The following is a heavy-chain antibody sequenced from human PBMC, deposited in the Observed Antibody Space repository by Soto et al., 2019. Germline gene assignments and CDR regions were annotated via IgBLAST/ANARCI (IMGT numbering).Heavy chain of an antibody. J-gene: IGHJ6*02. CDR1: GFTFSSYE. V-gene: IGHV3-48*03. Sequence: VGSLRLSCAVSGFTFSSYEMNWVRQAPGKGLEWVSYIGTSGKTIYYADSVRGRFTISRDNAKNSLYLQMNSLRAEDTAVYFCARDPAIYSGKFDYGLDVWGRGTTVTVSS. CDR2: IGTSGKTI. D-gene: IGHD4-4*01. CDR3: ARDPAIYSGKFDYGLDV.